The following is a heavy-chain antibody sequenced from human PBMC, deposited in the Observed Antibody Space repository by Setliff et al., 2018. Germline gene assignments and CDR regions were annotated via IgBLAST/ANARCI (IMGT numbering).Heavy chain of an antibody. Sequence: ASVKVSCKTSGYTFSRFGLSWLRQAPGQGLEWVGWIVAQNGNTIYAQKFQGRVTMTKNTSTTTGFTELRSLRSEDTATDFCARDRGDFVVPEAAARLDPWGQGTLVTVSS. D-gene: IGHD3-16*02. J-gene: IGHJ5*01. CDR2: IVAQNGNT. CDR1: GYTFSRFG. V-gene: IGHV1-18*01. CDR3: ARDRGDFVVPEAAARLDP.